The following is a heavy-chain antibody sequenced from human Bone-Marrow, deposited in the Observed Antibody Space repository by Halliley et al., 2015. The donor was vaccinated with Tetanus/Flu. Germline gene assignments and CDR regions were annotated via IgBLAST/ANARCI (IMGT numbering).Heavy chain of an antibody. D-gene: IGHD5-12*01. J-gene: IGHJ4*02. CDR3: VTGAGWLPDY. CDR2: ISYSGST. V-gene: IGHV4-59*01. Sequence: TLSLTCTVSGGSISSYYWSWIRQPPGKGLEWLGLISYSGSTNYNPSLKSRVTISVDTSNNQFSLNLSSVTAADTALYYCVTGAGWLPDYWGQGTLVTVSS. CDR1: GGSISSYY.